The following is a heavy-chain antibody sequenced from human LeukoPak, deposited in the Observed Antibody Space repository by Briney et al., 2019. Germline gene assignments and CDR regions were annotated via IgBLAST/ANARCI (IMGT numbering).Heavy chain of an antibody. CDR3: GIAAAGTKAFDI. J-gene: IGHJ3*02. Sequence: GASVKVSCKASGGTFSSYAISWGRQAPGQGLEWMGGIIPIFGTANYAQKFQGRVTITADESTSTAYMELSSLRSEDTAVYYCGIAAAGTKAFDIWGQGTMVTVSS. V-gene: IGHV1-69*13. CDR1: GGTFSSYA. D-gene: IGHD6-13*01. CDR2: IIPIFGTA.